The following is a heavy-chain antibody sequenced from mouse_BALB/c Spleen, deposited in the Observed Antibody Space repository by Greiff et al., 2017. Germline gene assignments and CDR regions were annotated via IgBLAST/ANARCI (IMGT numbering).Heavy chain of an antibody. CDR3: ASLAYSYFDD. Sequence: EVMLVESGPDLVKPSQSLSLTCTVTGYSITSGYIWHWIRQFPGNKLEWMGYIHYSGSTNYYPSLKSRIAITRDTSKNQFFLQLNSVTTEDTATYYCASLAYSYFDDWGAGTPVTVSS. CDR2: IHYSGST. V-gene: IGHV3-1*02. J-gene: IGHJ1*01. CDR1: GYSITSGYI.